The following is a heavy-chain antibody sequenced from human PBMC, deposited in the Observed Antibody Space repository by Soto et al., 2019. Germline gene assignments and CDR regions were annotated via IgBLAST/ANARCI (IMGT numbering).Heavy chain of an antibody. CDR3: ARGPGGFGDFSLDY. Sequence: QVQLQESGPGLVKPSETLSLSCGVSGGSISQFYWSWIRQPAGKGLEWIGRIYSGGGTNYNPSLESRVTTSVDTYMHQSALRLGSVTAADTAVYYCARGPGGFGDFSLDYWGQGTLVAVSS. D-gene: IGHD3-10*01. CDR2: IYSGGGT. J-gene: IGHJ4*02. CDR1: GGSISQFY. V-gene: IGHV4-4*07.